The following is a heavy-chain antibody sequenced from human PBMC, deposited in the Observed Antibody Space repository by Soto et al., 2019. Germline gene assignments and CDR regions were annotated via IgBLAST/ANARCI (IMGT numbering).Heavy chain of an antibody. CDR3: AHRRMRYSYGHTFDY. CDR2: IYWNDDK. Sequence: QITLKESGPTLVKPTQTLTLTCTFSGFSLSTSGVGVGWIRQPPGKALEWLALIYWNDDKRYSPSLKSRLTITKDTSKNQVVLTMTNMDPVDTATYYCAHRRMRYSYGHTFDYWGQGTLVTVSS. J-gene: IGHJ4*02. V-gene: IGHV2-5*01. CDR1: GFSLSTSGVG. D-gene: IGHD5-18*01.